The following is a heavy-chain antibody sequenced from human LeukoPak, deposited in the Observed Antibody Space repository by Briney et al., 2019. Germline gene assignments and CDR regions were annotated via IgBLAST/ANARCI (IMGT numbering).Heavy chain of an antibody. V-gene: IGHV3-48*01. CDR3: ARGHNSAPDY. J-gene: IGHJ4*02. CDR2: ISSSSSTI. Sequence: GGSLRLSCAASGFTFSSYSMTWVRQAPGKGLEWVSYISSSSSTIYYADSVKGRFTISRDNAKNTLYLQMSSLRVEDTAVYYCARGHNSAPDYWGQGTLVTVSS. CDR1: GFTFSSYS.